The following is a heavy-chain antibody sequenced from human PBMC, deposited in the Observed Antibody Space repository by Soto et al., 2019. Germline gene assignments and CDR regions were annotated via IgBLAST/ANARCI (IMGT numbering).Heavy chain of an antibody. Sequence: LILSCAASGFTFSSYSMNWVRQAPGKGLEWVSSISSSSSYIYYADSVKGRFTISRDNAKNSLYLQMNSLRAEDTAVYYCARGRPGRSSYSYGTEVWGEGTTVNVSS. CDR3: ARGRPGRSSYSYGTEV. CDR2: ISSSSSYI. D-gene: IGHD3-10*01. V-gene: IGHV3-21*01. CDR1: GFTFSSYS. J-gene: IGHJ6*04.